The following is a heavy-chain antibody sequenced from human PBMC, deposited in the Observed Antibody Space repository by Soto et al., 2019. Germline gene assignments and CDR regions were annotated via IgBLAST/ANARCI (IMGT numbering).Heavy chain of an antibody. CDR2: ISGSGGSP. Sequence: GGSLRLSCAASGFTVSTYTMSWVRQAPGKGLEWVSAISGSGGSPSYADSVQGRFTISRDNPKNTLYLQMNSLRAEDTAMYYCAKARCSTTNCYVPDYWGQGTLVTVSS. V-gene: IGHV3-23*01. D-gene: IGHD2-2*01. J-gene: IGHJ4*02. CDR3: AKARCSTTNCYVPDY. CDR1: GFTVSTYT.